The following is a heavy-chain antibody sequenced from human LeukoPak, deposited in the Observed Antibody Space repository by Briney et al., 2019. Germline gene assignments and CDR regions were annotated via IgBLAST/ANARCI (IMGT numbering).Heavy chain of an antibody. Sequence: SETLSLTCAVYGGSFSGYYWSWIRQPPGKGLGWVGEINHSGSTRYNPSLQSRVTISVDTSTNQFSLELSSVTAADTAVYHCARGALYCSSTSCYDLDYWGQGTLVTVSS. D-gene: IGHD2-2*01. CDR3: ARGALYCSSTSCYDLDY. V-gene: IGHV4-34*01. J-gene: IGHJ4*02. CDR2: INHSGST. CDR1: GGSFSGYY.